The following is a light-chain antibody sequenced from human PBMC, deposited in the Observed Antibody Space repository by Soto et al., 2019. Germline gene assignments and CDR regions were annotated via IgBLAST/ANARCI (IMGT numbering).Light chain of an antibody. Sequence: EIVMTQSPATLSVSPGERATVSCRASQSVSSNLAWYQQKPGQAPRLLIYGASTRATGIPARFSGSGSGTEFILTISSLQSEDFAVYYCQQYNNWPLTFGGGTKVEIK. CDR2: GAS. CDR1: QSVSSN. V-gene: IGKV3-15*01. J-gene: IGKJ4*01. CDR3: QQYNNWPLT.